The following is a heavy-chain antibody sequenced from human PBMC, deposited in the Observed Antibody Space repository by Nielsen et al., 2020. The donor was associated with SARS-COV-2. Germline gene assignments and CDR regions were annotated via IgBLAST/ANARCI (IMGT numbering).Heavy chain of an antibody. J-gene: IGHJ4*02. V-gene: IGHV3-30*03. CDR3: ARDAHYDFWSGYYFDY. CDR2: ISYDGSNK. CDR1: GFTFSSYG. Sequence: GESLKISCAASGFTFSSYGMHWVRQAPGKGLEWVAVISYDGSNKYYADSVKGRFTISRDNSKNTLYLQMNSLRGEDTAVYYCARDAHYDFWSGYYFDYWGQGTLVTVSS. D-gene: IGHD3-3*01.